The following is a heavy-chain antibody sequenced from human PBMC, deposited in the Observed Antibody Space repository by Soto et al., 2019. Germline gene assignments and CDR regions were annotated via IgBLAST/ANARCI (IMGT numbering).Heavy chain of an antibody. Sequence: GASVKVSCKASGYTFTSYGISWVRQAPGQGLEWMGWISAYHGNTNYAQKLQGRVTMTTDTSTSTAYMELRSLRSDDTAVYYCARDGIGTQYYYYYGMDVWGQGTTVTVSS. V-gene: IGHV1-18*04. CDR2: ISAYHGNT. J-gene: IGHJ6*02. CDR3: ARDGIGTQYYYYYGMDV. CDR1: GYTFTSYG. D-gene: IGHD1-26*01.